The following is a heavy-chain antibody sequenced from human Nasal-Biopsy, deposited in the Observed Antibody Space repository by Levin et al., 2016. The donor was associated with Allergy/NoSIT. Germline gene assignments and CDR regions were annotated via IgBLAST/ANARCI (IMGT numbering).Heavy chain of an antibody. Sequence: SLKISCAASSFAFDDYAIHWVRQAPGKGLEWVSGISWNSDATAYADSVKGRFTISRDNAKNSLYLQMNSLSAEDTAFYYCAKCLSRGWFTPPFDSWGQGTLVTVSS. CDR3: AKCLSRGWFTPPFDS. D-gene: IGHD6-19*01. V-gene: IGHV3-9*01. CDR1: SFAFDDYA. CDR2: ISWNSDAT. J-gene: IGHJ4*02.